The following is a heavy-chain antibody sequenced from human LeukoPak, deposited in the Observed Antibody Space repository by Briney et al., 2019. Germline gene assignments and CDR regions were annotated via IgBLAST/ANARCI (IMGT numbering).Heavy chain of an antibody. D-gene: IGHD1-26*01. CDR3: AREVPSRWRASYFDY. V-gene: IGHV3-7*01. Sequence: TGGSLRLSCAASGFTLSGHWLSWFRQAPGKGLEWVANINQDGSDKYFVDSVRGRFTISRDNAKNSLYLQMNSLRAEDTAVYYCAREVPSRWRASYFDYWGQGTLVTVSS. CDR1: GFTLSGHW. CDR2: INQDGSDK. J-gene: IGHJ4*02.